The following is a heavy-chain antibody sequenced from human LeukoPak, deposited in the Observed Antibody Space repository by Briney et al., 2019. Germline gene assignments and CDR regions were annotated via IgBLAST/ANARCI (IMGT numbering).Heavy chain of an antibody. CDR2: ISGSGGST. Sequence: GGSLRLSCAASGFTFSSYAMSWVRQAPGKGLEWVSAISGSGGSTYYADSVKGRFTISRENSKNTLYLQMNSLRAEDTAVYYCAKDQFGGSGWYYFDYWGQGTLVTVSS. CDR3: AKDQFGGSGWYYFDY. J-gene: IGHJ4*02. D-gene: IGHD6-19*01. V-gene: IGHV3-23*01. CDR1: GFTFSSYA.